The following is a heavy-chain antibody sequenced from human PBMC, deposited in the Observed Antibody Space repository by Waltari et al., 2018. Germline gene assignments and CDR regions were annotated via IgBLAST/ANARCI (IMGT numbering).Heavy chain of an antibody. CDR2: ISDSGTNI. J-gene: IGHJ4*02. CDR1: GFTFISFY. CDR3: AREDTTSAATPFDN. D-gene: IGHD2-15*01. Sequence: QVQLVESGGGLVKPGGSLRLSCAASGFTFISFYMSWIRLTPGKGLEWLSYISDSGTNIHYADSVRGRFTISRDNAKSSLYLQMNSLRAEDTAIYFCAREDTTSAATPFDNWGQGALVTVSS. V-gene: IGHV3-11*01.